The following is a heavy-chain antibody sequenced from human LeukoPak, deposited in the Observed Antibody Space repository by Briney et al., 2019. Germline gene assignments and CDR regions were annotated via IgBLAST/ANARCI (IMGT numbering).Heavy chain of an antibody. CDR2: IYTSGST. D-gene: IGHD5-24*01. Sequence: SETLSLTCTVSGGSISSYYWSWIRQPAGKGLEWIGRIYTSGSTNYNASLKSRVSMSVDTSKSQFSLKLSSVSAADTAVYYCARARDGYNYYYYYMDVWGKGTTVTVSS. CDR1: GGSISSYY. CDR3: ARARDGYNYYYYYMDV. J-gene: IGHJ6*03. V-gene: IGHV4-4*07.